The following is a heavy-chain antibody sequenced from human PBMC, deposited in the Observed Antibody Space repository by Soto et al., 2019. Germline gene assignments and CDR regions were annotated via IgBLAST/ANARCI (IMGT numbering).Heavy chain of an antibody. CDR3: ARDLGLLKSMFDY. CDR1: GFSFNSFN. J-gene: IGHJ4*02. CDR2: ISVSGDNI. V-gene: IGHV3-21*01. Sequence: VGSLRLSCLASGFSFNSFNMNWIRRAPGRGLEWVASISVSGDNIYYGDSMQGRFTISRDNSKRSVFLDLNSLRVEDTAVYYCARDLGLLKSMFDYWGQGTLVTVSS. D-gene: IGHD2-8*01.